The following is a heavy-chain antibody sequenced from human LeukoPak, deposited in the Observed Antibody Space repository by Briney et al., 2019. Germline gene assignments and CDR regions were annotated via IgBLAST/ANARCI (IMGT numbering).Heavy chain of an antibody. CDR3: ARGQREYYYDSSVYNWFDP. Sequence: SETLSLTCTVSGGSISSYYWSWIRQPPGKGLEWIGYIYYSGSTNYNPSLKSRVTISVDTSKNQFSLKLSSVTAADTAVYYCARGQREYYYDSSVYNWFDPWGQGTLVTVSS. CDR1: GGSISSYY. V-gene: IGHV4-59*01. J-gene: IGHJ5*02. D-gene: IGHD3-22*01. CDR2: IYYSGST.